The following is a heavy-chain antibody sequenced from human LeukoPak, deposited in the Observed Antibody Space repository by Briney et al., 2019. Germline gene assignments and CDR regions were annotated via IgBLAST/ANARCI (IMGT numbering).Heavy chain of an antibody. CDR3: ARATTAIYDSSGFATFDI. D-gene: IGHD3-22*01. Sequence: GGSLRLSCAASGFTFSSYWMHWVRQAPGKGLVWVSRINSDGSSTSYADSVKGRFTISGDNAKNTLYLQMNSLRAEDTAVYYCARATTAIYDSSGFATFDIWGQGTMVTVSS. J-gene: IGHJ3*02. CDR1: GFTFSSYW. V-gene: IGHV3-74*01. CDR2: INSDGSST.